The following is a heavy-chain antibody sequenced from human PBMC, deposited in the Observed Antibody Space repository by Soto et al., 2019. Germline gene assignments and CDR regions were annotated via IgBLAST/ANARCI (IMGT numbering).Heavy chain of an antibody. CDR1: GGSISSGGYY. D-gene: IGHD3-22*01. Sequence: PSETLCLTCTVSGGSISSGGYYWTWIRQHPGKGLEWIGYIYDSGSAYYNPSLKSRVAISVDTSKNQFSLKLSSVTAADTAVYYCARGGRFYYNNWFDPWGQGTLVTVSS. V-gene: IGHV4-31*03. CDR2: IYDSGSA. CDR3: ARGGRFYYNNWFDP. J-gene: IGHJ5*02.